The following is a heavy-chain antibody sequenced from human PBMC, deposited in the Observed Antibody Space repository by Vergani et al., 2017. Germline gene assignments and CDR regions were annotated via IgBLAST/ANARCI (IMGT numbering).Heavy chain of an antibody. V-gene: IGHV4-34*01. CDR1: GGSFSGYY. CDR2: INHSGST. J-gene: IGHJ5*02. Sequence: QVQLQQWGAGLLKPSETLSLTCAVYGGSFSGYYWSWIRQPPGKGLEWIGEINHSGSTNYNPSLKSGVTISVDTSKNQFSLKLSSVTAADTAVYYCATTYIAAAGTGNWFDPWGQGTLVTVSS. D-gene: IGHD6-13*01. CDR3: ATTYIAAAGTGNWFDP.